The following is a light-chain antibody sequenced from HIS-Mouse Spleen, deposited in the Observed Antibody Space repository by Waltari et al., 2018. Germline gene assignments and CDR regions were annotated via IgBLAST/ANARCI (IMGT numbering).Light chain of an antibody. CDR2: EDR. CDR1: ALPKKY. J-gene: IGLJ2*01. V-gene: IGLV3-10*01. CDR3: YSTDSSGNHRV. Sequence: SYELTQPPSVSVSPGQTARITCSGDALPKKYAYWYQQKSGQAPVLVIYEDRNRPSGIPAGLSGSSSGTMATLTISGAQVEDEADYYCYSTDSSGNHRVFGGGTKLTVL.